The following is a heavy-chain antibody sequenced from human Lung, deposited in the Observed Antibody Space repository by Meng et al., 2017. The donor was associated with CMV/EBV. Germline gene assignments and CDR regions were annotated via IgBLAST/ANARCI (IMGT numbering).Heavy chain of an antibody. J-gene: IGHJ6*03. Sequence: SETLSLTCSVSGASITYNTYFWDWLRQPPGKGLEWIGSISYGGSTLYNSPLKSRVSISLDASESQVTLRLNSVTAADTAVYYCARIFPSDYYKYDLDVWGQGTTVXVSS. CDR2: ISYGGST. CDR1: GASITYNTYF. D-gene: IGHD3-3*01. V-gene: IGHV4-39*06. CDR3: ARIFPSDYYKYDLDV.